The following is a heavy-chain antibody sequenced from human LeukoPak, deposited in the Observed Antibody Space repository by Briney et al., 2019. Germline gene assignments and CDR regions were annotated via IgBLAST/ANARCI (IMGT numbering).Heavy chain of an antibody. D-gene: IGHD1-1*01. Sequence: ASVNVSCKASGYTFTGQYMHWVRPAAGRGLEGMAWINPNSWGKNYQQKLQGRGTMTRDTSISTAYMEVSRLRSDDTAVYYCARETELSGMDVWGQGTTVTVSS. CDR1: GYTFTGQY. V-gene: IGHV1-2*02. CDR2: INPNSWGK. CDR3: ARETELSGMDV. J-gene: IGHJ6*02.